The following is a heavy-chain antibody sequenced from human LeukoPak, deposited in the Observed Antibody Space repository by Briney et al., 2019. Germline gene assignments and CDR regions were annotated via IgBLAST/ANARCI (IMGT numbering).Heavy chain of an antibody. Sequence: GGSLRLSCAASGFTFSSYSMNWVRQAPGKGLEWVAVIWYDGSNKYYADSVKGRFTISRDNSKNTLYLQMNSLRAEDTAVYYCARDQTPYYDSSGYYYGVDYWGQGTLVTVSS. V-gene: IGHV3-33*08. J-gene: IGHJ4*02. CDR1: GFTFSSYS. CDR2: IWYDGSNK. D-gene: IGHD3-22*01. CDR3: ARDQTPYYDSSGYYYGVDY.